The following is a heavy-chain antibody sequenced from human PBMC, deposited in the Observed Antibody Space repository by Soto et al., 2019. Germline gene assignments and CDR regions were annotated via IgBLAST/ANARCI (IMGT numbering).Heavy chain of an antibody. D-gene: IGHD6-13*01. V-gene: IGHV1-69*06. J-gene: IGHJ4*01. CDR2: IIPIFGTA. CDR3: ARDKVGRYRSGWCDYFDY. Sequence: SVKVSCKASGVTFSSYAISWVRQAPVRVLEWMGGIIPIFGTANYAQKFQGRVTITAEKSTSTAYMPLSSLRSEDTAVYYCARDKVGRYRSGWCDYFDYWG. CDR1: GVTFSSYA.